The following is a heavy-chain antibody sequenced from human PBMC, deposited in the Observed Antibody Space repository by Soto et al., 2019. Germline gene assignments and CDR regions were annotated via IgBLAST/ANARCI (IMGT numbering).Heavy chain of an antibody. Sequence: EVQLVEPGGGLVQPGGSLRLSCAASGFTFSRYWMNWVRQAPGKGLEWVADIKEDGSEKYYVDSVKGRFTISRDNAKQSLYLQMNSVRADVTAVYYCARERIALTISPLESPVADGVVGRKCYGIDVCGQGTTVTVCS. CDR3: ARERIALTISPLESPVADGVVGRKCYGIDV. J-gene: IGHJ6*02. CDR2: IKEDGSEK. CDR1: GFTFSRYW. V-gene: IGHV3-7*05. D-gene: IGHD3-3*01.